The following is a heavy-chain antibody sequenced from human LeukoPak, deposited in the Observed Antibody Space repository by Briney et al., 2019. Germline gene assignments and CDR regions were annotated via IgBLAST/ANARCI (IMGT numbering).Heavy chain of an antibody. CDR3: ARTLGYCSGGSRRQSPNAEYFQH. CDR1: GYTFTGYY. V-gene: IGHV1-2*02. CDR2: INPNSGGT. J-gene: IGHJ1*01. D-gene: IGHD2-15*01. Sequence: ASVKVSCKASGYTFTGYYMHWVRQAPGQGLEWMGWINPNSGGTNYAQKFQGRVTMTRDTSISTAYMELSRLRSDDTAVYYCARTLGYCSGGSRRQSPNAEYFQHWGQGTLVIVSS.